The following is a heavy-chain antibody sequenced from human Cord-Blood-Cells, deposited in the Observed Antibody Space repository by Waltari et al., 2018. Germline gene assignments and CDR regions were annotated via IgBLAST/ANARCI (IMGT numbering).Heavy chain of an antibody. CDR3: ASGAVADAFDI. CDR1: GFTVSSNY. J-gene: IGHJ3*02. D-gene: IGHD6-19*01. V-gene: IGHV3-53*04. Sequence: EVQLVESGGGLVQPGGSLRLSCAASGFTVSSNYLSWVRQAPGKGLEWVSVIYSGGSTYYADSVKGRFTISRHNSKNTLYLQMNSLRAEDTAVYYCASGAVADAFDIWGQGTMVTVSS. CDR2: IYSGGST.